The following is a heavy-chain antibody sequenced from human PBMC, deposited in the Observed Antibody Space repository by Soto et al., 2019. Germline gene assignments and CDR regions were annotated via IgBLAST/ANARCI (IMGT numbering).Heavy chain of an antibody. D-gene: IGHD4-17*01. CDR2: ISGSGSST. J-gene: IGHJ4*02. CDR3: AKWAYGDYPGWADS. CDR1: GFTFSNYA. Sequence: PGGSLRLSCVVSGFTFSNYALSWVRQAPGKGLEWVSVISGSGSSTHYADSLRGRFTTPRDNSEKTMYLRMNGLRAEDTAVYYCAKWAYGDYPGWADSWGQGTLVTVSS. V-gene: IGHV3-23*01.